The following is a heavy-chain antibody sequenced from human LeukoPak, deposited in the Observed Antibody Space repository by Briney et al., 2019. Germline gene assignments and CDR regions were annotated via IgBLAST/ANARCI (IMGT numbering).Heavy chain of an antibody. V-gene: IGHV1-46*01. CDR1: GYTFTSYD. J-gene: IGHJ4*02. Sequence: ASVKVSCKASGYTFTSYDINWVRQAPGQGLEWMGIINPSGGSTSYAQKLQGRVTMTRDTSTATAYMELKSLRSDDTAVYYCARDYSSGNYYSSGLQERQFDYWGQGTLVTVSS. D-gene: IGHD1-26*01. CDR3: ARDYSSGNYYSSGLQERQFDY. CDR2: INPSGGST.